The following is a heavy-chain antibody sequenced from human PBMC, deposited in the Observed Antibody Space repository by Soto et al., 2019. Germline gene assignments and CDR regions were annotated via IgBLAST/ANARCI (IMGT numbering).Heavy chain of an antibody. D-gene: IGHD1-26*01. V-gene: IGHV3-23*01. CDR3: AKAASGSIRYFDY. Sequence: GGSLRLSCAASGFTFSTYAMSWVRQAPGKGLEWVSVISGSGVTTYYADSVKGRFTISRDNSKNTLYLQMNSLRAEDTAVFYCAKAASGSIRYFDYWGQGTLVTVSS. J-gene: IGHJ4*02. CDR2: ISGSGVTT. CDR1: GFTFSTYA.